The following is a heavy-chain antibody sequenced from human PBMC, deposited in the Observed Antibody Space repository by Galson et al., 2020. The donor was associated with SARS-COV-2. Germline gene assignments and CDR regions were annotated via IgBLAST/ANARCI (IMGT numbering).Heavy chain of an antibody. CDR2: IYPGDSDT. Sequence: KIGESLKISCKGSGYSFTSYWIGWVRQMPGKGLEWMGIIYPGDSDTRYSPSFQGQVTISADKSISTAYLQWSSLKASDTAMYYCGTTGIGTTDAFDIWGQGTMVTVSS. V-gene: IGHV5-51*01. CDR3: GTTGIGTTDAFDI. D-gene: IGHD1-7*01. J-gene: IGHJ3*02. CDR1: GYSFTSYW.